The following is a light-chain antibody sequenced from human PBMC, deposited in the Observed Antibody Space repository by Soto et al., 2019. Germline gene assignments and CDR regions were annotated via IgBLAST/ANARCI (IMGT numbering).Light chain of an antibody. CDR2: GAS. J-gene: IGKJ4*01. Sequence: EIWLTQSPCTLSLSPGERATLSCRASQSVSSSYLAWYQQKPGQAPRLLIYGASSRATGIPDRFSGSGSGTDFTLTISRLEPDDFAAHYCQQYGNSQVLTFGGGTKVDIK. CDR3: QQYGNSQVLT. CDR1: QSVSSSY. V-gene: IGKV3-20*01.